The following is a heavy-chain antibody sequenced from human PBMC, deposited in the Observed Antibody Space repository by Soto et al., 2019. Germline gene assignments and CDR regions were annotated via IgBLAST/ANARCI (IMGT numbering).Heavy chain of an antibody. J-gene: IGHJ3*02. CDR2: ISAYNGNT. CDR1: GYTFTSYG. D-gene: IGHD3-9*01. Sequence: ASVKVSCKASGYTFTSYGISWVRQAPGQGLEWMGWISAYNGNTNYAQKLQGRVTMTTDTSTSTAYMELRSLRSDDTAVYYCARDPAGEYYDILTGSKDAFDIWGQGTMVTVSS. CDR3: ARDPAGEYYDILTGSKDAFDI. V-gene: IGHV1-18*01.